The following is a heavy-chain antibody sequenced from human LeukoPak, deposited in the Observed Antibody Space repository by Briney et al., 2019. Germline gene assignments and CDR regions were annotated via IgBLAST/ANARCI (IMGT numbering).Heavy chain of an antibody. CDR2: IKQDGSEK. J-gene: IGHJ4*02. CDR3: ARVAAAVPNQ. CDR1: GFTFTTYW. Sequence: GGSLRLSCAASGFTFTTYWMSWVRQAPGKGLEWVANIKQDGSEKYYMDSVKGRFTISRDNAKNSLYLQMSSLRAEDTAVYYCARVAAAVPNQWGQGTLVTVSS. V-gene: IGHV3-7*04. D-gene: IGHD6-13*01.